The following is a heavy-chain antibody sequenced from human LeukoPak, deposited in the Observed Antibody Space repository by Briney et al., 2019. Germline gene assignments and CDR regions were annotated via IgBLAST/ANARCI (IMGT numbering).Heavy chain of an antibody. CDR3: ARGKGIVGATTPFDY. J-gene: IGHJ4*02. CDR2: IYTSGST. Sequence: PSETLSLTCTVSGGSIINYYWSWIRQPAGKGLEWIGRIYTSGSTNYNPSLKSRVTISVDTSKNQFSLKLSSVTAAYTAVYYCARGKGIVGATTPFDYWGQGTLVTVSS. CDR1: GGSIINYY. V-gene: IGHV4-4*07. D-gene: IGHD1-26*01.